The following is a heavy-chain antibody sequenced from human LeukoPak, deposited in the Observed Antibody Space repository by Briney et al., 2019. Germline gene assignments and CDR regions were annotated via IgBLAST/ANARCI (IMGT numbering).Heavy chain of an antibody. D-gene: IGHD6-13*01. J-gene: IGHJ4*02. CDR3: SRGQSISAVAV. Sequence: SETLSLTRTVSGFSISGGHYWGWTRQPPGKGLEWIASISHSGTTFYNPSLKSRVTISVDTSKNQFSLTVTSVTAADTAVYYCSRGQSISAVAVWGQGTLVTVSS. CDR1: GFSISGGHY. V-gene: IGHV4-38-2*02. CDR2: ISHSGTT.